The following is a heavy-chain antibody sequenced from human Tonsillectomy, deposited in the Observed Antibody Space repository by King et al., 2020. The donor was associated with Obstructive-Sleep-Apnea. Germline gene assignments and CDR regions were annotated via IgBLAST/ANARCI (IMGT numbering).Heavy chain of an antibody. V-gene: IGHV1-24*01. J-gene: IGHJ6*02. CDR3: ATVVGWGFGLDV. Sequence: QLVQSGAEVKKPGASVKVSCKVSGYSVTDLSMHWVRQAPGKGLEWMGGFDPEHGETVYAQKFQGRVTMTEDTSTDTAYMELSSLSSEDTAVYYCATVVGWGFGLDVWGQGTTVTVSS. CDR1: GYSVTDLS. D-gene: IGHD1-26*01. CDR2: FDPEHGET.